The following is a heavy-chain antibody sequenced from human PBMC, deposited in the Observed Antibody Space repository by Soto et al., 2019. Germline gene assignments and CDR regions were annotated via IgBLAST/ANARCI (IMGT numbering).Heavy chain of an antibody. J-gene: IGHJ6*03. V-gene: IGHV4-34*01. CDR2: INHSGST. CDR1: GGSFSGYY. D-gene: IGHD3-10*01. Sequence: TSETLSLTCAVYGGSFSGYYWSWIRQPPGKGLEWIGEINHSGSTNYNPSLKSRVTISVDTSKNQFSLKLSSVTAADTAVYYCARDHSYGSGSYPTPYYYMDVWGKGTTVTVSS. CDR3: ARDHSYGSGSYPTPYYYMDV.